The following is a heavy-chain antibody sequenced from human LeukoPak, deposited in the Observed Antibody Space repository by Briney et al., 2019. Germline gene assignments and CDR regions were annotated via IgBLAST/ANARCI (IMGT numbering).Heavy chain of an antibody. V-gene: IGHV1-69*13. J-gene: IGHJ4*02. CDR1: GGTFSSYA. CDR2: IIPIFGTA. CDR3: ARDEYYDFWSGYSY. D-gene: IGHD3-3*01. Sequence: SVKVSCKASGGTFSSYAISWVRQAPGQGLEWMGGIIPIFGTANYAQKFQGRVTITADESTSTAYMELSSLRSEDTAVYYCARDEYYDFWSGYSYWGQGTLVTVSS.